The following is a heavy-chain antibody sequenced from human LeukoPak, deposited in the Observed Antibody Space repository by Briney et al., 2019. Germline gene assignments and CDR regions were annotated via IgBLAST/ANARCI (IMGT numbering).Heavy chain of an antibody. CDR1: GGSVSSDSYF. V-gene: IGHV4-61*01. CDR3: ARGILKCSGGNCYYYGMDV. CDR2: IHDSGST. J-gene: IGHJ6*04. D-gene: IGHD2-15*01. Sequence: SQTLSLTCSVSGGSVSSDSYFWTWIRQPPGKGLEYIGYIHDSGSTDNNPSLKSRVTISVDTSKNQFSLKLSSVTAAGTAVYYCARGILKCSGGNCYYYGMDVWGKGTTVTVSS.